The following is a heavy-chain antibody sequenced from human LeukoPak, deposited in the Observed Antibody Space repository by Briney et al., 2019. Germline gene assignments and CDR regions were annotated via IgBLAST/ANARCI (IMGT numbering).Heavy chain of an antibody. D-gene: IGHD4-23*01. CDR2: IRPMNSDV. Sequence: GESLKISCKGSGYSFTNYWIGWVRQMPGKGLEWMGIIRPMNSDVRYSPSFQGQVTISADRSINTAYLQWSSLTASDTAMYYCASRPFETTVVPWDFYWGQGTQVTVSS. CDR1: GYSFTNYW. J-gene: IGHJ4*02. CDR3: ASRPFETTVVPWDFY. V-gene: IGHV5-51*01.